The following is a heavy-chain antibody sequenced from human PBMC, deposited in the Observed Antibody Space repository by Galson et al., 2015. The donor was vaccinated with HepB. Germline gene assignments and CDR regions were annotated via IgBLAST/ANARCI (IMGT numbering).Heavy chain of an antibody. J-gene: IGHJ5*02. D-gene: IGHD3-10*01. Sequence: SLRLPCAASGFTFSSYAIMWVRQAPGKGLEWVSGMSDNGDNTFYADSVKGRFTISRDNSKNTLYLQMNSLRAEDTAVYYCAREVQVVRGVIHNWSDPWGQGTLVTVSS. CDR2: MSDNGDNT. V-gene: IGHV3-23*01. CDR3: AREVQVVRGVIHNWSDP. CDR1: GFTFSSYA.